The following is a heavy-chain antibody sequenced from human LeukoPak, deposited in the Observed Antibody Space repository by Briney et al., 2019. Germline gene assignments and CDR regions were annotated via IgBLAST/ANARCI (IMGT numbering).Heavy chain of an antibody. Sequence: GGSLTLSCAASGFTFSNYWMHWVRQAPGKGLVWVSRIRSDGGSSTYADSVKGRFTISRDNAKNTLYLQMNTLRAEDTAVYYCVRDLDLGGYSSFVSWGQGTLVTVSS. J-gene: IGHJ4*02. V-gene: IGHV3-74*01. CDR1: GFTFSNYW. CDR3: VRDLDLGGYSSFVS. D-gene: IGHD4-23*01. CDR2: IRSDGGSS.